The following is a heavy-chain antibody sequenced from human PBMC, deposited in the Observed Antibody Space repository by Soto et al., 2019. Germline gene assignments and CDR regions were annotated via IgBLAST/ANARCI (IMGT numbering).Heavy chain of an antibody. Sequence: GGSLRLSCAASGFTFSSYAMSWVRQAPGKELEWVSAISGSGGSTYYADSVKGRFTISRDNSKNTLYLQMNSLRAEDTAVYYCAKRRSRGYYGSGERDGPFDYWGQGTLVTVSS. CDR2: ISGSGGST. J-gene: IGHJ4*02. V-gene: IGHV3-23*01. CDR3: AKRRSRGYYGSGERDGPFDY. CDR1: GFTFSSYA. D-gene: IGHD3-10*01.